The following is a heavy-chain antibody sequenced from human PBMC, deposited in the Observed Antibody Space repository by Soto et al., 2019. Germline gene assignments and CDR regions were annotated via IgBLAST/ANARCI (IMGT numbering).Heavy chain of an antibody. J-gene: IGHJ4*02. CDR2: INPSGGST. V-gene: IGHV1-46*03. D-gene: IGHD3-22*01. Sequence: ASVKVSCKASGYTFTSYYMHWVRQAPGQGLEWMGIINPSGGSTSYAQKFQGRVTMTRDTSTSTVYMELSSLRSEDTAVYYCARGYYYDSSGYLSTATFGYWGQGTLVTVSS. CDR3: ARGYYYDSSGYLSTATFGY. CDR1: GYTFTSYY.